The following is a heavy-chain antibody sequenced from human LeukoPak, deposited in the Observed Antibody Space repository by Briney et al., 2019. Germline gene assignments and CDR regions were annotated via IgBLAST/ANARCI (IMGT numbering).Heavy chain of an antibody. CDR2: SYYSGNT. J-gene: IGHJ5*02. Sequence: PXETLSLTCTVSGGAISSGDYYWSWIRQPPGKGLEWIGYSYYSGNTYYNPSLKSRVTISMDTSKNQFSLKLNSMTAADTAVYYCATAPYEYIWGTYRTNWFDPWGQGTLVTVSS. CDR3: ATAPYEYIWGTYRTNWFDP. V-gene: IGHV4-30-4*01. D-gene: IGHD3-16*02. CDR1: GGAISSGDYY.